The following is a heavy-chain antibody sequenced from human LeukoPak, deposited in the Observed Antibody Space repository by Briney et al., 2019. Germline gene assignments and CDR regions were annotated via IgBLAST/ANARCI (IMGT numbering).Heavy chain of an antibody. CDR1: GGSFSGYY. V-gene: IGHV4-34*01. CDR2: INHSGST. CDR3: ARDASRIQLWPL. D-gene: IGHD5-18*01. J-gene: IGHJ4*02. Sequence: PSETLSLTCAVYGGSFSGYYWSWIRQPPGKGLEWIGEINHSGSTNYNPSLKSRVTISVDMSKNQFSLKLRSVTAADTAIYYCARDASRIQLWPLWGQGTLVPVSS.